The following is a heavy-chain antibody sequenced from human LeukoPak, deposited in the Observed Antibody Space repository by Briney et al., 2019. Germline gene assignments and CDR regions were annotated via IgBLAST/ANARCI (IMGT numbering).Heavy chain of an antibody. CDR1: GYTFTSYG. D-gene: IGHD3-10*01. V-gene: IGHV1-69*13. Sequence: SVKVSCKASGYTFTSYGISWVRQAPGQGLEWMGGIIPIFGTANYAQKFQGRVTITADESTSTAYMELSSLRSEDTAVYYCAREPYYGSGSYGTHYWGQGTLVTVSS. CDR2: IIPIFGTA. CDR3: AREPYYGSGSYGTHY. J-gene: IGHJ4*02.